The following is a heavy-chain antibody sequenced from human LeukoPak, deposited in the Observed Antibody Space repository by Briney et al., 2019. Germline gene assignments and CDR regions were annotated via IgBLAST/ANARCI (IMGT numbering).Heavy chain of an antibody. V-gene: IGHV4-34*01. Sequence: SETLSLTCAVYGGSFSGYYWSWIRQPPGKGLEWIGEINHSGSTNYNPSLKSRDTISVDTSKNQFSLKLSSVTAADTAVYYCARGVPLYGENYYYYYGMDVWGQGTTVTVSS. CDR2: INHSGST. CDR1: GGSFSGYY. J-gene: IGHJ6*02. CDR3: ARGVPLYGENYYYYYGMDV. D-gene: IGHD3-10*01.